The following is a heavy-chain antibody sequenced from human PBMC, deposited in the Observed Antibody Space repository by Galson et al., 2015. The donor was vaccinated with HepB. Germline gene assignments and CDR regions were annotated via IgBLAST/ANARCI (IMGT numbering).Heavy chain of an antibody. Sequence: SLRLSCAGSGFTSSSHAMSWVRQAPAKGLEWVSAISGSGASTYYADSVKGRFTISRDNSKSTLYLEMHSLRAEDTALYYCAKYILVIPAAGGALDSWGQGALVTVSS. CDR1: GFTSSSHA. D-gene: IGHD2-2*01. J-gene: IGHJ4*02. CDR3: AKYILVIPAAGGALDS. V-gene: IGHV3-23*01. CDR2: ISGSGAST.